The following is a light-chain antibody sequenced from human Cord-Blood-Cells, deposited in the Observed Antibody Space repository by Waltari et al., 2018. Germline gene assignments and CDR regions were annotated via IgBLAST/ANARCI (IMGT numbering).Light chain of an antibody. J-gene: IGLJ2*01. Sequence: QSVLTQPPSVSGAPGQRATIPCTGSSPNFGAGYVGHWYQQLPGTAPKLLIYGNSNRPSGVPDRFSGSKSGTSASLAITGLQAEDEADYYCQSYDSSLSGSVFGGGTKLTVL. CDR2: GNS. V-gene: IGLV1-40*01. CDR3: QSYDSSLSGSV. CDR1: SPNFGAGYV.